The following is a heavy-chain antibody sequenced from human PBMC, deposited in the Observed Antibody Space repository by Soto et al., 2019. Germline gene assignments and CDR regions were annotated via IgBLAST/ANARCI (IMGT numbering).Heavy chain of an antibody. CDR1: GFTFSSYA. D-gene: IGHD6-13*01. CDR2: ISDSGGSI. V-gene: IGHV3-23*01. J-gene: IGHJ4*02. Sequence: GGSLRLSCAASGFTFSSYAMSWVRQAPGKGLEWVSGISDSGGSIYYADSVKGRFTISRDNSKNTLYLRMNSLRAGDTAVYYCARAYSSSWYFPFDYWGQGILVTVSS. CDR3: ARAYSSSWYFPFDY.